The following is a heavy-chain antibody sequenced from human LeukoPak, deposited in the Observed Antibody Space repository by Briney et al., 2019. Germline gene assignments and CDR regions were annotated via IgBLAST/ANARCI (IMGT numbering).Heavy chain of an antibody. CDR2: IYLGDSDT. J-gene: IGHJ4*02. CDR1: GYSVTNSW. D-gene: IGHD6-19*01. Sequence: GESLKISCKGSGYSVTNSWIGWVRQMPGKGLEWMGIIYLGDSDTRYSPSFKGQVTISADRSINTACLQWVSLKASDTAMYYCARHPSYPSGWALDYWGQGTLVTVSS. V-gene: IGHV5-51*01. CDR3: ARHPSYPSGWALDY.